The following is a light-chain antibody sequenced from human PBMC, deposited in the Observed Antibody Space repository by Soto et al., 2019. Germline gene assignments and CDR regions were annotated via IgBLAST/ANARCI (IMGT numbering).Light chain of an antibody. CDR2: GAS. J-gene: IGKJ3*01. V-gene: IGKV3-20*01. CDR1: QSVTRSF. Sequence: EIVLTQSPGTLSLSPGERVTLSCRASQSVTRSFLAWYQQKPGQAPRLLIYGASSMATGIPDRFSGSGSGTDFTLTISRLEPEDFAVYYCQQYGSSPLAFGPGTKVDIK. CDR3: QQYGSSPLA.